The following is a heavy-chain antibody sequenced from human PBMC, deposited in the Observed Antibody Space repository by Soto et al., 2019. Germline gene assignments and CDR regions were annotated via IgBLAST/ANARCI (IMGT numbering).Heavy chain of an antibody. J-gene: IGHJ4*02. CDR3: TTAERGKTGTRI. CDR2: ISQTSTYT. CDR1: GFTFSDYY. Sequence: QAQLVESGGGLVKPGGSLRLSCAASGFTFSDYYMSWVRQAPGKGLAWLSYISQTSTYTAYADSVRGRFTISRDNAKNSLYLQMNSLRVEATAIYYCTTAERGKTGTRIWGQGTLVTVSS. D-gene: IGHD1-1*01. V-gene: IGHV3-11*05.